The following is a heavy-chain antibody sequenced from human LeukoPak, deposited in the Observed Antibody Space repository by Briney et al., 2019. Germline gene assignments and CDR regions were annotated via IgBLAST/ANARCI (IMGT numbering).Heavy chain of an antibody. CDR1: GFTFSSYG. CDR3: AKGRGYYYD. V-gene: IGHV3-30*18. D-gene: IGHD3-22*01. J-gene: IGHJ4*02. CDR2: ISYDGSNK. Sequence: PGGSLRLSCAASGFTFSSYGMHWVRQAPGKGLEWVAVISYDGSNKYYADSVKGRFTISRDNSKNTLYLQMNSLRAEDTAVYYCAKGRGYYYDWGQGTLVTVSS.